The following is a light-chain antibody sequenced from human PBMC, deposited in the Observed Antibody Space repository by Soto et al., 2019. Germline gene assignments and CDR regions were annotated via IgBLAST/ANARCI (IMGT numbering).Light chain of an antibody. CDR2: LEGSGSY. CDR3: ETWDSNTRV. V-gene: IGLV4-60*02. J-gene: IGLJ3*02. Sequence: QSVLTQSSSASASLGSSVKLTCTLSSGHSSYIIAWHQQQPGKAPRYLMKLEGSGSYNKGSGVPDRFSDSSSGADRYLTIPTLQFEDEADYYCETWDSNTRVFGGGTKVTVL. CDR1: SGHSSYI.